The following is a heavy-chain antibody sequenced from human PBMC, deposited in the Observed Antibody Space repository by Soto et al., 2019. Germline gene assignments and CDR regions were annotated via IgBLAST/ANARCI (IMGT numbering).Heavy chain of an antibody. D-gene: IGHD3-3*01. J-gene: IGHJ6*02. Sequence: GGSLRLSCAASGFTFSSYGMHWVRQAPGKGLEWVAVISYDGSNKYYADSVKGRFTISRDNSKNTLYLQMNSLRAEDTAVYYCAKDTQLSTDFWSGYYYYYYYGMDVWGQGTTVTVSS. CDR3: AKDTQLSTDFWSGYYYYYYYGMDV. V-gene: IGHV3-30*18. CDR2: ISYDGSNK. CDR1: GFTFSSYG.